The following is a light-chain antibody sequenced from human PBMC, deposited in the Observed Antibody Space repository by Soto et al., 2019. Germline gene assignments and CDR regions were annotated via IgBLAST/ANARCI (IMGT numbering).Light chain of an antibody. V-gene: IGKV3-20*01. CDR1: QSVSSSY. CDR3: QQYGSSPLT. J-gene: IGKJ4*01. Sequence: EIELTRSPVTPSLSPGERATLSCRASQSVSSSYLAWYQQKPGQAPRLLIYGASSRATGIPDRFSGSGSGTDFTLTISRLEPEDFAVYYCQQYGSSPLTFGGGTMVDIK. CDR2: GAS.